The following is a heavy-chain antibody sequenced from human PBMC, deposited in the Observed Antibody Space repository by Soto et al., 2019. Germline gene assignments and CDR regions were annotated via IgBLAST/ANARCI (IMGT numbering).Heavy chain of an antibody. CDR1: GGSISSSSYY. J-gene: IGHJ6*02. Sequence: QLQLQESGPGLVKPSETLSLTCTVSGGSISSSSYYWGWIRQPPGKGLEWIGSIYYSGSTYYNPSLKSRVTISVDTSKNQFSLKLSSVTAADTAVYYCARYDGDNYYYYGMDVWGQGTTVTVSS. CDR3: ARYDGDNYYYYGMDV. V-gene: IGHV4-39*01. D-gene: IGHD2-21*02. CDR2: IYYSGST.